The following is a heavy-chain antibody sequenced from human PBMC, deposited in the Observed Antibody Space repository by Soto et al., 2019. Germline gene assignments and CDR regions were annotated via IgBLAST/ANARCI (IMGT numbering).Heavy chain of an antibody. CDR1: GFIFSSYS. D-gene: IGHD6-19*01. Sequence: GGSLRLSCAASGFIFSSYSMNWVRQAPGKGLEWVSSISSSSSYIYYADSVKGRFTISRDNAKNSLYLQMNSLRAEDTAVYYCARGHSSGWTTREDYWGQGTLVTVSS. V-gene: IGHV3-21*01. CDR3: ARGHSSGWTTREDY. CDR2: ISSSSSYI. J-gene: IGHJ4*02.